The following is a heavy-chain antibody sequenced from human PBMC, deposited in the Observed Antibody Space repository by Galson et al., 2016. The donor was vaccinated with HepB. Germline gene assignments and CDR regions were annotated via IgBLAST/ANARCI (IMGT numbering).Heavy chain of an antibody. D-gene: IGHD6-13*01. CDR1: GFTFNMYT. V-gene: IGHV3-21*01. J-gene: IGHJ5*02. CDR3: ARVVTPMAAANRGFGS. CDR2: ITPGSTYT. Sequence: SLRLSCAASGFTFNMYTMTWVRQAPGKGLEWVSSITPGSTYTHFADSVKGRFTIARDDADNSLYLHMNSLRAEDTALYYCARVVTPMAAANRGFGSWGQGTQVVVSS.